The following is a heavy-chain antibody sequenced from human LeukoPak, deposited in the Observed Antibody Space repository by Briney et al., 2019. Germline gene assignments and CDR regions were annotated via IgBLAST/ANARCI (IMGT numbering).Heavy chain of an antibody. J-gene: IGHJ3*02. CDR3: ARIYYDSSGYSVDAFDI. CDR1: GYTFTSYG. CDR2: MNPNSGNT. D-gene: IGHD3-22*01. V-gene: IGHV1-8*03. Sequence: SVKVSCKASGYTFTSYGISWVRQAPGQGLEWMGWMNPNSGNTGYAQKFQGRVTITRNTSISTAYMELSSLRSEDTAVYYCARIYYDSSGYSVDAFDIWGQGTMVTVSS.